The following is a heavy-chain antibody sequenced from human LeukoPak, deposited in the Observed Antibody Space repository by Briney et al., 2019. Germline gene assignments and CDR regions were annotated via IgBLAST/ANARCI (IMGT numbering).Heavy chain of an antibody. J-gene: IGHJ4*02. CDR1: GFTFSSYS. V-gene: IGHV3-21*04. Sequence: PGGSLRLSCAASGFTFSSYSMNWVRQAPGKGLEWVSSISGSSYIYYADSVKGRFTISRDNAKNSLYLQMNSLRAEDTAVYYCAKDRRWGGAGATTVITSWEGTFDYWGQGTLVTVSS. CDR3: AKDRRWGGAGATTVITSWEGTFDY. D-gene: IGHD1-26*01. CDR2: ISGSSYI.